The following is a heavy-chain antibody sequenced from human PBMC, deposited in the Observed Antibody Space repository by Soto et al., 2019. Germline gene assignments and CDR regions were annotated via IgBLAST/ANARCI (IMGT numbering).Heavy chain of an antibody. D-gene: IGHD2-2*01. V-gene: IGHV3-23*01. Sequence: EVQLLESGGGLVQPGGSLRLSCAASGFTFSSYAMSWVHQASGKGLEWVSAISGSGGSTYYADSVKGRFTISRDNSKNTLYLQMNSLRAEDTAVYYCAKVGVIGYQLPSWGQGTLVTVSS. CDR3: AKVGVIGYQLPS. CDR1: GFTFSSYA. J-gene: IGHJ5*02. CDR2: ISGSGGST.